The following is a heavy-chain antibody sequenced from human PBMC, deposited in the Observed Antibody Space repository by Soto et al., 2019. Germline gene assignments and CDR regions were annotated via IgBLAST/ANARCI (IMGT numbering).Heavy chain of an antibody. Sequence: QVQLQESGPGLVKPSETLSLTCTVSGGCVSSGSYYWSWIRQSPGKGLEWIGHIHYTGSTIYNPCLKSRVTISVDTSNNQLSLKLTSVTSADTAVYYCARHFCGGDCSDDYYYYAMDVWGQGTTVTASS. D-gene: IGHD2-21*02. CDR2: IHYTGST. CDR3: ARHFCGGDCSDDYYYYAMDV. CDR1: GGCVSSGSYY. J-gene: IGHJ6*02. V-gene: IGHV4-61*01.